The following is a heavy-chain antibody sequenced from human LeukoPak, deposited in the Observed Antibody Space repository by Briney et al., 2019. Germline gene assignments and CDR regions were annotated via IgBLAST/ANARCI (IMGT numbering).Heavy chain of an antibody. Sequence: PGGSLRLSCAASGFTFSTYGMHWVRQAPGKGLEWVAFIRYDGRNKYYADSVKGRFTISRDNSKNTLCLQMNSLRAEDTAVYYCARADWDTAMIDYWGQGTLVTVSS. CDR1: GFTFSTYG. J-gene: IGHJ4*02. CDR2: IRYDGRNK. V-gene: IGHV3-30*02. D-gene: IGHD5-18*01. CDR3: ARADWDTAMIDY.